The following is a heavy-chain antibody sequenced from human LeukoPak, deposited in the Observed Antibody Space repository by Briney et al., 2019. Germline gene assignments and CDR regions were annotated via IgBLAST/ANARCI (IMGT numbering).Heavy chain of an antibody. D-gene: IGHD1-14*01. V-gene: IGHV3-30*02. CDR2: LRYAGTNQ. CDR1: GFTFSRYR. CDR3: AKDMGYNPGWTRFDY. J-gene: IGHJ4*02. Sequence: GGSLRLYSPPSGFTFSRYRIHCVRQAQGKALSRVPFLRYAGTNQYYADSVKGRFTICRDSSKNTLYLQMNSLRGDDTAVYYCAKDMGYNPGWTRFDYWGQGTLVTVSS.